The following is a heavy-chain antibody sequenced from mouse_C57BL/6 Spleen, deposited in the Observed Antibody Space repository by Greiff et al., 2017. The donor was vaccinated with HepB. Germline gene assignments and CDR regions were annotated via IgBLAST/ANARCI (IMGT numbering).Heavy chain of an antibody. CDR2: ISSGSSTI. V-gene: IGHV5-17*01. D-gene: IGHD3-3*01. CDR3: ARGGTSYFDY. CDR1: GFTFSDYG. J-gene: IGHJ2*01. Sequence: EVQLVESGGGLVKPGGSLKLSCAASGFTFSDYGMHWVRQAPEKGLEWVAYISSGSSTIYYADTVKGRFTISRDNAKNTLFLQMTSLRSADTAMYYCARGGTSYFDYWGQGTTLTVSS.